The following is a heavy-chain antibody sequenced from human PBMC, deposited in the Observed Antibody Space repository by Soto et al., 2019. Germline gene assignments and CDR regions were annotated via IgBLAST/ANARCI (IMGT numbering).Heavy chain of an antibody. D-gene: IGHD5-18*01. CDR1: GGTFSSYA. CDR2: IIPIFGTA. CDR3: ARADTAMGLPGYYGMDV. Sequence: ASVKVSCKASGGTFSSYAISWVRQAPGQGLEWMGGIIPIFGTANYAQKFQGRVTITADKSTSTAYMELSSLRSEDTAVYYCARADTAMGLPGYYGMDVWGQGTTVTVSS. J-gene: IGHJ6*02. V-gene: IGHV1-69*06.